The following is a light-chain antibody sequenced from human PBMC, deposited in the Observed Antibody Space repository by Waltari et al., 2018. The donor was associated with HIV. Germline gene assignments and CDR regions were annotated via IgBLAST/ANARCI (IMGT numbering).Light chain of an antibody. Sequence: DLTQPASVSGSPGQSITISCTGSSSDVGSYNLVSWYQQHPGKAPKLMIYEGINRPSGVSNRFSGSKSGNTASLTISGLQAEDEADYYCCSYAGSSNWVFGGGTKLTVL. J-gene: IGLJ3*02. CDR1: SSDVGSYNL. CDR3: CSYAGSSNWV. V-gene: IGLV2-23*01. CDR2: EGI.